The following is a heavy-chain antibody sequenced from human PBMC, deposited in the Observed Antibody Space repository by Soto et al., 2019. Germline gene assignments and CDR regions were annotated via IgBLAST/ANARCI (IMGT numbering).Heavy chain of an antibody. J-gene: IGHJ5*02. D-gene: IGHD3-10*01. V-gene: IGHV4-59*12. CDR2: IYYSGST. CDR1: GGSIISYY. CDR3: ARENVRGVPFDP. Sequence: PSETLSLTCTVSGGSIISYYWSWIRQPPGKGLEWIGYIYYSGSTKYNPSLKSRVTISIDTSKNQFSLKLNSVTAADTAVYYCARENVRGVPFDPWGQGTLVTVSS.